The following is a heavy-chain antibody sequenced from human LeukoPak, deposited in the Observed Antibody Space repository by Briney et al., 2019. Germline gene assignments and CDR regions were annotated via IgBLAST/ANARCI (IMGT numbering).Heavy chain of an antibody. J-gene: IGHJ4*02. D-gene: IGHD3-10*01. CDR3: ARVDMDYYGSGSYPLDY. CDR2: INPNSGGT. CDR1: GYTFTGYY. Sequence: ASVKVSCKASGYTFTGYYMHWVRQAPGQGLEWMGWINPNSGGTNYAQKFRGRVTMTRDTSISTAYMELSRLRSDDTAVYYCARVDMDYYGSGSYPLDYWGQGTLVTVSS. V-gene: IGHV1-2*02.